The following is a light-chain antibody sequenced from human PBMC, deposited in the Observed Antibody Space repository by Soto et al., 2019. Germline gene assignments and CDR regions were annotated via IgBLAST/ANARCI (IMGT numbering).Light chain of an antibody. V-gene: IGKV1-5*01. CDR1: QSISSW. CDR2: DAS. J-gene: IGKJ1*01. Sequence: DIQMTQSPSTLSSSVGDRVTITFRASQSISSWLAWYQQKPGKAPKLLIYDASSLESGVPSRFSGSGSGTEFTITISSLQPDDFATYYCQQYNSYSTFGQGTKVDIK. CDR3: QQYNSYST.